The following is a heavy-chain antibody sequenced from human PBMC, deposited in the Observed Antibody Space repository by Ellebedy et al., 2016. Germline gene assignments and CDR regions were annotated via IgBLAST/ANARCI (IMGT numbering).Heavy chain of an antibody. D-gene: IGHD6-13*01. Sequence: SETLSLTCAVYGGSFSGYYWSWIRQPPGKGLEWIGYIYYSGSTYYNPSLKSRVTISVDTSKNQFSLKLSSVTAADTAVYYCARGPFGSSWSLDNWFDPWGQGTLVTVSS. CDR2: IYYSGST. J-gene: IGHJ5*02. CDR3: ARGPFGSSWSLDNWFDP. CDR1: GGSFSGYY. V-gene: IGHV4-34*01.